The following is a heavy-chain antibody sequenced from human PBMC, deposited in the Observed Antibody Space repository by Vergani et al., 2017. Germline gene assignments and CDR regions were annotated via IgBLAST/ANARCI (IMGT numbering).Heavy chain of an antibody. CDR1: GYSFTNYW. V-gene: IGHV5-51*01. D-gene: IGHD3-3*01. J-gene: IGHJ4*02. CDR3: ARPGGTIFGVSIPY. Sequence: EVRLVQSRAEVKKPGESLKISCKCSGYSFTNYWIGWVRQMPGKGLEWMGIIYPGDSDTRYSPSFQGQVTISADKSISPTYLQWSSLKASDTAMYYCARPGGTIFGVSIPYWGQGTLLTVSS. CDR2: IYPGDSDT.